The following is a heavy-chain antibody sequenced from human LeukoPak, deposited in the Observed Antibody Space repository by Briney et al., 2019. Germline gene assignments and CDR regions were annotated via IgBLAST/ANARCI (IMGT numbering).Heavy chain of an antibody. CDR3: ARKDGDG. D-gene: IGHD5-24*01. J-gene: IGHJ4*02. V-gene: IGHV4-39*01. CDR2: IYYSGST. CDR1: GGSISSSSYY. Sequence: SETLSLTCTVSGGSISSSSYYWGWIRQPPGKGLEWIGSIYYSGSTYYNPSLKSRVTISVDTSKNQFSLKLSSVTAADTAVYYCARKDGDGWGQGTLVTVSS.